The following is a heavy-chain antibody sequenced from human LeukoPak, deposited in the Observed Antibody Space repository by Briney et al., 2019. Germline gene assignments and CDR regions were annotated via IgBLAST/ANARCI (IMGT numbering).Heavy chain of an antibody. CDR2: ISTTSSDI. Sequence: PGGSLRLSCAASGFTFSNSGMHWVRQAPGKGLEWVSSISTTSSDIYYADSVKGRFTISRDNAKKSLYLQMNSLRAEDTAVYYCTGHDLTLNAFDMWGQGTMVTVPP. V-gene: IGHV3-21*01. D-gene: IGHD1-14*01. CDR3: TGHDLTLNAFDM. J-gene: IGHJ3*02. CDR1: GFTFSNSG.